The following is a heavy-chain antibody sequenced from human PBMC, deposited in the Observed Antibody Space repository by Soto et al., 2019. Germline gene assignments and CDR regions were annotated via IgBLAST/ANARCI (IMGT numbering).Heavy chain of an antibody. V-gene: IGHV4-38-2*02. CDR3: ARVHVMVVAGSTFDY. D-gene: IGHD6-19*01. J-gene: IGHJ4*01. CDR1: GYSIRSGSY. Sequence: SESLALTCTVNGYSIRSGSYWAWIRQPPGKGPEWIASIYHGGTTFYNPSLKSRITISVDTSNNQFSLKLTSVTAADTAVYYCARVHVMVVAGSTFDYWGHGTLVTVSS. CDR2: IYHGGTT.